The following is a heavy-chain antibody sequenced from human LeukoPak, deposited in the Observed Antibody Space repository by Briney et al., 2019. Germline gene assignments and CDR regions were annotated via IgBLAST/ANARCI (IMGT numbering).Heavy chain of an antibody. CDR1: GFTFSSYS. CDR3: ARDWIDYFDY. Sequence: GGSLRLSCAASGFTFSSYSMKWVPQAPGKGLEWVSYISSSSTTIYYADSVKGRFTISRDNAKNSLYLQMNSLRDEDTAVYYCARDWIDYFDYWGQGTLVTVSS. D-gene: IGHD1-1*01. V-gene: IGHV3-48*02. CDR2: ISSSSTTI. J-gene: IGHJ4*02.